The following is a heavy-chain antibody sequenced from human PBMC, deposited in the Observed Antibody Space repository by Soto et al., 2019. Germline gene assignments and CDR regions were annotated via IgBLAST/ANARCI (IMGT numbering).Heavy chain of an antibody. D-gene: IGHD6-13*01. CDR2: ISYDGSNK. J-gene: IGHJ3*02. CDR3: AKVRYSSSLDAFDI. CDR1: GFTFSSYG. Sequence: PGGSLRLSCAASGFTFSSYGMHWVRQAPGKGLEWVAVISYDGSNKYYADSVKGRFTISRDNSKNTLYLQMNSLRAEDTAVYYCAKVRYSSSLDAFDIWGQGTMVTVSS. V-gene: IGHV3-30*18.